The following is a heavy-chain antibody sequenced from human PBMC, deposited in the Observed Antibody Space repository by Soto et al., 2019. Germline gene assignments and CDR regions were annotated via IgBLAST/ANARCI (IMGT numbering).Heavy chain of an antibody. CDR3: SGGVGDAV. V-gene: IGHV3-7*04. Sequence: VESGGGLVQPGGSLRLSCAVSGFTFRRDWMNWVRQAPGKGLEWVAHTNQDGTQKYYVDSVKGRFTIFRDNAKNSLYLQMTSLRVEDTAVYYCSGGVGDAVWGQGTLVTVSS. CDR1: GFTFRRDW. J-gene: IGHJ4*02. D-gene: IGHD1-26*01. CDR2: TNQDGTQK.